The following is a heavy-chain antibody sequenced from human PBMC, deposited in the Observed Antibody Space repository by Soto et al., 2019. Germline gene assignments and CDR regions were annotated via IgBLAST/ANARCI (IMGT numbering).Heavy chain of an antibody. CDR3: AHRHKERNWNYAFDI. CDR2: IYWNDDK. J-gene: IGHJ3*02. CDR1: GFSLSTSGVG. D-gene: IGHD1-7*01. Sequence: SGPTLVNPTQTLTLTCTFSGFSLSTSGVGGGWIRQPPGKALAWLALIYWNDDKRYIPSLKSRLTITKDTSKNQVVHTMTNMDPVDTSTYYCAHRHKERNWNYAFDIWGQGTMVTVSS. V-gene: IGHV2-5*01.